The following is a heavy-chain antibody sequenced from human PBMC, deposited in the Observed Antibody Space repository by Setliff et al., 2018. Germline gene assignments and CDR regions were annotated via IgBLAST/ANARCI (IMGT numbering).Heavy chain of an antibody. CDR1: GGSFTNYY. D-gene: IGHD2-2*01. CDR3: ARGRMRGSCSGPSCTYDPFDI. Sequence: SETLSLTCTVYGGSFTNYYWGWIRQPPGKGLEWIGSIYHSGSSCYNPSLRSRVTISVDTSKNQFSLILRSVTAADTAVYYCARGRMRGSCSGPSCTYDPFDIWGQGTPVTVSS. J-gene: IGHJ3*02. CDR2: IYHSGSS. V-gene: IGHV4-34*01.